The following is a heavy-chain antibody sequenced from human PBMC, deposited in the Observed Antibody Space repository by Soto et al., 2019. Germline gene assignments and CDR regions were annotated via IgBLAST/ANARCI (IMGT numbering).Heavy chain of an antibody. Sequence: SETLSLTCTVSGGSISSSSYYWGWIRQPPGKGLEWIGNIYYSGSTYYNPSLKSRVIISVDTSKNQFSLKLSSVTAADTAVYYCAAAPSNWNLSTDYWGQGTLVTVSS. CDR2: IYYSGST. CDR3: AAAPSNWNLSTDY. D-gene: IGHD1-1*01. CDR1: GGSISSSSYY. J-gene: IGHJ4*02. V-gene: IGHV4-39*01.